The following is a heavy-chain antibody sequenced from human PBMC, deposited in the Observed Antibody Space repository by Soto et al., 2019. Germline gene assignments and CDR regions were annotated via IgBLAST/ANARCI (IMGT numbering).Heavy chain of an antibody. CDR3: AIDSLLSSRRMDV. V-gene: IGHV4-61*01. J-gene: IGHJ6*02. Sequence: PSETLSLTCTVSGGSVSSGSYYWSWIRQPPGKGLEWIGYIYYSGSTNYNPSLKSRVTISVDTSKNQFSLKLSSVTAADTAVYYCAIDSLLSSRRMDVWGQGTTVTVSS. CDR1: GGSVSSGSYY. CDR2: IYYSGST.